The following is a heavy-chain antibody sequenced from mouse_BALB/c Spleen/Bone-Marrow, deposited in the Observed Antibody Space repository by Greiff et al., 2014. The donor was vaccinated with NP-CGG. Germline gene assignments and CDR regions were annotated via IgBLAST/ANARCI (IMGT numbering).Heavy chain of an antibody. CDR1: GFTFSDYG. V-gene: IGHV5-15*02. CDR2: ISNLAYSI. CDR3: ARDRGRYRYFDV. J-gene: IGHJ1*01. D-gene: IGHD3-1*01. Sequence: EVNLVESGGGLVQPGGSRKLSCAASGFTFSDYGMAWVRQAPGKGPEWVAFISNLAYSIYYADTETGRFTISRENAKNTLYLEMSSLRSEDTAMYYCARDRGRYRYFDVWGAGTTVTVSS.